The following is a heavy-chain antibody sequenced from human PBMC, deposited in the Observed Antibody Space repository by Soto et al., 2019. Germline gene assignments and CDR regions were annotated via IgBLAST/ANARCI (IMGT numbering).Heavy chain of an antibody. V-gene: IGHV3-53*04. CDR2: IYSGGST. D-gene: IGHD1-26*01. Sequence: GGSLRLSCAASGFTVSSNYMSWGRQAPGKGLEWVSVIYSGGSTYYADSVKGRFTISRHNSKNTLYLQMNSLRAEDTAVYYCASLGATIHHHDAFDIWGQGTMVTVSS. CDR1: GFTVSSNY. CDR3: ASLGATIHHHDAFDI. J-gene: IGHJ3*02.